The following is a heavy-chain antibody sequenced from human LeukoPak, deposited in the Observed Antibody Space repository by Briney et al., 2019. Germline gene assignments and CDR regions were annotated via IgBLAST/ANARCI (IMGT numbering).Heavy chain of an antibody. CDR1: GYSFTSYD. J-gene: IGHJ5*02. Sequence: ASVKVSCKASGYSFTSYDIKWVREATGQGLEWMVWMNPHSGNTVYAQKFQGRVTMTRNTAISTAYMELSSLRSEDTAVYYCARDPIVGATTDWFDPWGQGTLVTVSS. CDR2: MNPHSGNT. CDR3: ARDPIVGATTDWFDP. D-gene: IGHD1-26*01. V-gene: IGHV1-8*01.